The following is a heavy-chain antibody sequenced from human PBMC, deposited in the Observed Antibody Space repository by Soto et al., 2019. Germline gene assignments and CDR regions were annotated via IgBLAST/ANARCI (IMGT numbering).Heavy chain of an antibody. CDR1: GFSLSTSGVG. D-gene: IGHD3-16*01. CDR3: AHKGGGDRILDY. J-gene: IGHJ4*02. V-gene: IGHV2-5*02. CDR2: IYWDDAK. Sequence: QITLKESGPTLVKPTQTLTLTCTFSGFSLSTSGVGVGWIRQPPGKALEWVALIYWDDAKEYSPSLKSRLTVPQDTSKHQVALTMANMDPLDTATYYCAHKGGGDRILDYWGQGTLVTVSS.